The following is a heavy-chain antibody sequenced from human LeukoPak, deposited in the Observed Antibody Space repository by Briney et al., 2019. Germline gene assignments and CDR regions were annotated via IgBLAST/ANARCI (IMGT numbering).Heavy chain of an antibody. CDR3: ITGDYDFWSGFYSPNHYFDY. J-gene: IGHJ4*02. V-gene: IGHV3-15*01. CDR2: IKGKTAAGAP. CDR1: GLTFSIYW. Sequence: GGSLRLSCAASGLTFSIYWMSWVRQAPGKGLEWVGRIKGKTAAGAPDYVASVKGRFTISRDDSKNTLFLQMNSLKTEDTAVYYCITGDYDFWSGFYSPNHYFDYWGQGTLVTVSP. D-gene: IGHD3-3*01.